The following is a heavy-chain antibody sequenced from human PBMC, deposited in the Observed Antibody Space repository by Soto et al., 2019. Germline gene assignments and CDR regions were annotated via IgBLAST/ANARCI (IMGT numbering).Heavy chain of an antibody. Sequence: GGSLRLSCAASGFTFSSYGMHWVRQAPGKGLEWVAVISYDGSDKYYGDSVKGRFTISRDDSKNTLYLQMNSLRVEDTAIYSCAKTAGYDYVWGSSGLDP. CDR2: ISYDGSDK. V-gene: IGHV3-30*18. CDR1: GFTFSSYG. J-gene: IGHJ5*02. CDR3: AKTAGYDYVWGSSGLDP. D-gene: IGHD3-16*01.